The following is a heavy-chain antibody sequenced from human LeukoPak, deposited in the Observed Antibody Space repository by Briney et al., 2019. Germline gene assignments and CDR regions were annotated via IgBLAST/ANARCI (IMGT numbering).Heavy chain of an antibody. J-gene: IGHJ4*02. CDR3: ARGTVVTEVDY. V-gene: IGHV4-34*01. CDR1: GGSFSGYY. D-gene: IGHD4-23*01. CDR2: INHSGST. Sequence: SETLSLTCAVYGGSFSGYYWSWIRQPPGKGLEWIGEINHSGSTNYNPSLKSRVTISVDTSKNQFSLKLSSVTAADTAVYYCARGTVVTEVDYWGQGTLVTVSS.